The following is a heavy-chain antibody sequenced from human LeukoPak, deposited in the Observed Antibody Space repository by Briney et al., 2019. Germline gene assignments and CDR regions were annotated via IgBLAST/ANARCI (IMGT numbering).Heavy chain of an antibody. CDR2: IVVDSDNT. CDR3: AAPYTSSWFDL. CDR1: GFTFTSRSA. Sequence: GASVKVSCKASGFTFTSRSAVQWVRQDRGQRREWIGWIVVDSDNTDYAENFQERVTITRDMSASTSYMELSSLRSEDTAVYFCAAPYTSSWFDLWGQGTLVTVSS. D-gene: IGHD6-13*01. J-gene: IGHJ5*02. V-gene: IGHV1-58*01.